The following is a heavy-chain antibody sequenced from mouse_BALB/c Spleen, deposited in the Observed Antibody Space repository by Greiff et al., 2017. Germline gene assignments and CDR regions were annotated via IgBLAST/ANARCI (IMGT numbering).Heavy chain of an antibody. CDR2: IYPGDGDT. V-gene: IGHV1-87*01. CDR1: GYTFTSYW. Sequence: QVQLQQSGAELARPGASVKLSCKASGYTFTSYWMQWVKQRPGQGLEWIGAIYPGDGDTRYTQKFKGKATLTADKSSSTAYMQLSSLASEDSAVYYCARTGYYGSSPYYAMDYWGQGTSVTVSS. CDR3: ARTGYYGSSPYYAMDY. J-gene: IGHJ4*01. D-gene: IGHD1-1*01.